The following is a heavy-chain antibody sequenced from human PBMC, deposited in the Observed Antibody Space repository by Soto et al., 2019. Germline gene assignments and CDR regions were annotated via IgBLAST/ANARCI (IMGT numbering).Heavy chain of an antibody. J-gene: IGHJ4*02. V-gene: IGHV3-23*01. CDR3: AKGKRLGITIFGVVTYLRSFDY. CDR1: GFTFSSYA. Sequence: GGSLRLSCAASGFTFSSYAMSWVRQAPGKGLEWVSAISGSGGSTYYADSVKGRFTISRDNSKNTLYLQMNSLRAEDTAVYYCAKGKRLGITIFGVVTYLRSFDYWGQGTLVTVSS. D-gene: IGHD3-3*01. CDR2: ISGSGGST.